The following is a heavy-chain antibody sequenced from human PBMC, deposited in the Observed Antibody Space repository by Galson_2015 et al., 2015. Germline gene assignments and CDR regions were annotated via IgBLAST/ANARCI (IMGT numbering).Heavy chain of an antibody. Sequence: TLSLTCTVSGGSISSGGYYWRWIRQHPGKGLEWIGYIYYSGSTYYNPSLKSRVTISVDTSKNQFSLKLSSVTAADTAVYYCAGTPHAKGYYYMDVWGKGTPVTVSS. J-gene: IGHJ6*03. CDR1: GGSISSGGYY. CDR3: AGTPHAKGYYYMDV. CDR2: IYYSGST. D-gene: IGHD2-8*01. V-gene: IGHV4-31*03.